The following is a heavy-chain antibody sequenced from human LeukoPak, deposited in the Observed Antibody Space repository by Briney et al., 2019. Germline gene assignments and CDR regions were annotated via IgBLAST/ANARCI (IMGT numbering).Heavy chain of an antibody. CDR2: ISYDGSNK. CDR3: AKGTHYGSGSYLFDY. V-gene: IGHV3-30-3*01. Sequence: GGSLRLSCAASGFTFSSYAMHWVRQAPGKGLEWVAVISYDGSNKYYADSVKGRFTISRDNSKNTLYLQMNSLRAEDTAVYYCAKGTHYGSGSYLFDYWGQGTLVTVSS. D-gene: IGHD3-10*01. CDR1: GFTFSSYA. J-gene: IGHJ4*02.